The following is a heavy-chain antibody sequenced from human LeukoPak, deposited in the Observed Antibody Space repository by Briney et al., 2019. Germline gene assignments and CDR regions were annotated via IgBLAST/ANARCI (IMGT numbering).Heavy chain of an antibody. CDR2: INAGNGNT. Sequence: ASVKVSCKASGYTFTTYAMHWVRQAPGQRLEWMGWINAGNGNTKYSQKFQDRVTIIRDTSANTAYMELSSLRSEDTAVYYCARDSTKKALVVPATPHYWGQGTLVTVTS. J-gene: IGHJ4*02. CDR1: GYTFTTYA. D-gene: IGHD2-15*01. CDR3: ARDSTKKALVVPATPHY. V-gene: IGHV1-3*01.